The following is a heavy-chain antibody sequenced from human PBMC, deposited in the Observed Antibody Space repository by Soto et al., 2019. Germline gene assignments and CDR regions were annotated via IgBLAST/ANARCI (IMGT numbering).Heavy chain of an antibody. CDR3: AKRGGVVGGSEHPFFEY. CDR2: ISFDGKKR. Sequence: QVQLVESGGGVVQPGKSLRLSCAASGFIFSNYGMHWVRQAPGKGLEWVAIISFDGKKRNYADSVQGRFTIYRDYPKNKLYRDINSLRPEDTAFDYCAKRGGVVGGSEHPFFEYWGQGTLGTVSS. J-gene: IGHJ4*02. V-gene: IGHV3-30*18. D-gene: IGHD2-15*01. CDR1: GFIFSNYG.